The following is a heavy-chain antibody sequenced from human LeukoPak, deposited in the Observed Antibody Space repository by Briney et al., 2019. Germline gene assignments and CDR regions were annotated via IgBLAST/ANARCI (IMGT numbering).Heavy chain of an antibody. V-gene: IGHV3-21*01. Sequence: PGGSLRLSCAASGFTFSSYSMNWVRQAPGKGLEWVSSISSSSSYIYYADSVKGRFTISRDNAKNSLYLQMNSLRAEDTAVYYCAREDEYGIAAPNDYWGQGTLVTVSS. J-gene: IGHJ4*02. CDR1: GFTFSSYS. D-gene: IGHD6-13*01. CDR2: ISSSSSYI. CDR3: AREDEYGIAAPNDY.